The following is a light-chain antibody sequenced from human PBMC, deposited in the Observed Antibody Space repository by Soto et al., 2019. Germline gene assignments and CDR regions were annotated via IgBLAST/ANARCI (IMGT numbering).Light chain of an antibody. CDR1: QGIGNA. V-gene: IGKV1-6*01. CDR2: GAS. CDR3: LQDINYPWT. Sequence: AIQMTQSPSSLSASVGDRAPISCRASQGIGNALGWYQQQPGKPPQVLIYGASNLQSGVPPRFSGSGSGTDFTLAISSLQPEDSATYYCLQDINYPWTFGQGTKVDIK. J-gene: IGKJ1*01.